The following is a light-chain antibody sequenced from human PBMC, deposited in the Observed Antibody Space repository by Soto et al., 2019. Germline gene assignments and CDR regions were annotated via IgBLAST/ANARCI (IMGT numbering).Light chain of an antibody. CDR3: QQSYRTPIT. Sequence: DIQMTQSPCTLSASVGDRVTITCRASQSISSWLAWYQQKPGKAPKLLIYDASSLESGVPSRFSGSGSGTEFTLTINSLQPEDFATYSCQQSYRTPITFGQGTRLEIK. CDR2: DAS. CDR1: QSISSW. J-gene: IGKJ5*01. V-gene: IGKV1-5*01.